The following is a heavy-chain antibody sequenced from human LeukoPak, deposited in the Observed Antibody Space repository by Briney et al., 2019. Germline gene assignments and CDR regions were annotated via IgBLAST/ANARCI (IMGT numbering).Heavy chain of an antibody. CDR2: ISSSGSTI. V-gene: IGHV3-48*03. J-gene: IGHJ4*02. D-gene: IGHD5-12*01. CDR3: ASLFIVATIRDYFDY. Sequence: PGGSLRLSCAASGFTFSSYEMNWVRQAPGKGLEWVSYISSSGSTIYSADSVKGRFTISRDNAKNSLYLQMNSLRAEDTAVYYCASLFIVATIRDYFDYWGQGTLVTVSS. CDR1: GFTFSSYE.